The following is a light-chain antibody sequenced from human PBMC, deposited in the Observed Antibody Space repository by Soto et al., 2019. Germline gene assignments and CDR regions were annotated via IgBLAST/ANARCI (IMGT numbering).Light chain of an antibody. CDR2: GAS. CDR1: QSVGRNY. J-gene: IGKJ4*01. CDR3: QQYASSPLI. V-gene: IGKV3-20*01. Sequence: EIVLTQSPGTLSVSPGERATLSCRASQSVGRNYLAWYQQKPGQAPRLLIYGASSRATGIPDRFSGSGSGTHVTLHISRLEHEHFAVYYCQQYASSPLIFGGGTKGET.